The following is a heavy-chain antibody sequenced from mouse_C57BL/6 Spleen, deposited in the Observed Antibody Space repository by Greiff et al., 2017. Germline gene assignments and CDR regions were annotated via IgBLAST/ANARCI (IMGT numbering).Heavy chain of an antibody. J-gene: IGHJ3*01. CDR3: ARQGVGYYSAWFAY. D-gene: IGHD2-3*01. Sequence: EVMLVESGGGLVKPGGSLKLSCAASGFTFSSYTMSWVRQTPEKRLEWVATISGGGGNTYYPDSVKGRFTISSDNAKNTLYLQMSSLRSEDTALYYCARQGVGYYSAWFAYWGQGTLVTVSA. CDR2: ISGGGGNT. V-gene: IGHV5-9*01. CDR1: GFTFSSYT.